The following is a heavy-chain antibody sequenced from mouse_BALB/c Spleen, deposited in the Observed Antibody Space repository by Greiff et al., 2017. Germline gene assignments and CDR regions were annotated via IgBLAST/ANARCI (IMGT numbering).Heavy chain of an antibody. Sequence: EVKLVESGAELVKPGASVKLSCTASGFNIKDTYMHWVKQRPEQGLEWIGRIDPANGNTKYDPKFQGKATITADTSSNTAYLQLSSLTSEDTAVYYCARDGSSYFDYWGQGTTLTVSS. CDR1: GFNIKDTY. D-gene: IGHD1-1*01. J-gene: IGHJ2*01. CDR2: IDPANGNT. CDR3: ARDGSSYFDY. V-gene: IGHV14-3*02.